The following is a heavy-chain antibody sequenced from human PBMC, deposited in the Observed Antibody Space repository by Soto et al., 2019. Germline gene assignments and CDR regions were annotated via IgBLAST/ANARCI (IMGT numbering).Heavy chain of an antibody. CDR1: GFTFCSHA. J-gene: IGHJ3*02. CDR3: AKDLIVVVVAATRADAFDI. Sequence: GGTLRLSCAASGFTFCSHALSWVGQAPGQGLVWASAMSGSGGSTSYADSVKGRFPISRDNSKNTLYLQMNSLRAEDTAVYYCAKDLIVVVVAATRADAFDIWGQGTMVTVSS. D-gene: IGHD2-15*01. V-gene: IGHV3-23*01. CDR2: MSGSGGST.